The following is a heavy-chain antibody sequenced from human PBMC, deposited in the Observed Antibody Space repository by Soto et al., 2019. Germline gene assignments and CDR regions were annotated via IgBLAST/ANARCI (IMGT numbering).Heavy chain of an antibody. J-gene: IGHJ6*04. CDR1: GYSFTTYG. D-gene: IGHD6-6*01. Sequence: QVQLVQSRGEVKKPGASVKVSCKTSGYSFTTYGISWVRQAPGQGLEWMGWISGYNGNTNYAQKLQGRVTMTTDTCTSTGNMALTRLRPDHMDVDNCARDRPAPFFYYGIGIWGNGRTGT. V-gene: IGHV1-18*03. CDR3: ARDRPAPFFYYGIGI. CDR2: ISGYNGNT.